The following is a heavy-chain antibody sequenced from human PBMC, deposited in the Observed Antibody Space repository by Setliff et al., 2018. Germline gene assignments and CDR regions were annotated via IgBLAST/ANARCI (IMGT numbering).Heavy chain of an antibody. CDR2: IYYSGST. CDR3: ARDRRGGHGAINWFDP. J-gene: IGHJ5*02. D-gene: IGHD3-16*01. CDR1: GDSIGRGGYY. Sequence: PSETLSLTCSVSGDSIGRGGYYWSWIRQQPGKGLEWIASIYYSGSTYYNPSLKSRLRVSMDSSKNQFYLDLSSVTAADTAVYYCARDRRGGHGAINWFDPWGQGTLVTVSS. V-gene: IGHV4-31*03.